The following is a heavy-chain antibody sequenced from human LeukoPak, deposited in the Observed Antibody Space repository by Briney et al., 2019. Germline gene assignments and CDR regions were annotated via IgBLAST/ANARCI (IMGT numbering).Heavy chain of an antibody. CDR1: GGSISSSSYY. J-gene: IGHJ6*03. D-gene: IGHD5-12*01. CDR2: IYYSGST. CDR3: ARDRGSPGDLYYYYYMDV. Sequence: SETLSLTCTVSGGSISSSSYYWGWIRQPPGKGLEWIGSIYYSGSTYYNPSLKSRVTISVDTSKNPFSLKLSSVTAADTAVYHCARDRGSPGDLYYYYYMDVWGKGTTVTVSS. V-gene: IGHV4-39*07.